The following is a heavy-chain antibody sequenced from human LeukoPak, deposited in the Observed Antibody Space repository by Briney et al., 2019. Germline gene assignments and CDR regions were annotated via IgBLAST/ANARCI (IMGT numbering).Heavy chain of an antibody. J-gene: IGHJ4*02. V-gene: IGHV2-70*11. CDR1: GFSLSTSGMS. Sequence: SGPTLVNPPQTLTLTCTFSGFSLSTSGMSVSWIRQPPGKALEWLARIDWDDDKYYSTSLKPRLTISKDASKNQVVLTMTNMGPVDTATYYCARIHIVRGREPFDYWGQGTLVTVSS. CDR3: ARIHIVRGREPFDY. CDR2: IDWDDDK. D-gene: IGHD1-26*01.